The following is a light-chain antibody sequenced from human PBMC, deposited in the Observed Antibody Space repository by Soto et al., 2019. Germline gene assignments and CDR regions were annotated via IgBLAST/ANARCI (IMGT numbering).Light chain of an antibody. CDR2: AAS. CDR1: QAIRND. V-gene: IGKV1-17*01. CDR3: LQHNTYPRT. Sequence: IQMTQSTSSLSASVGDRVTITCRASQAIRNDLGWYQQKPAKAPKRLIYAASSLQSGVPSRFSGSGSGTEFTLTISSLQPEDSATYFCLQHNTYPRTFGQGTKVDI. J-gene: IGKJ1*01.